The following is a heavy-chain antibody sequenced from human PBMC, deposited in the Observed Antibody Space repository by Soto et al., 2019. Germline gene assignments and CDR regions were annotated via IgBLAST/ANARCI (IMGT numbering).Heavy chain of an antibody. CDR3: ARTGTGTVFYYYYGMDV. V-gene: IGHV4-4*02. CDR2: IYHSGST. Sequence: SETLSLTCAVSGGSISSSNWWSWVRQPPGKGLEWIGEIYHSGSTNYNPSLKSRVTISVDKSKNQFSLKLSSVTAADTAVYYCARTGTGTVFYYYYGMDVWGQGTTVTVSS. CDR1: GGSISSSNW. D-gene: IGHD1-1*01. J-gene: IGHJ6*02.